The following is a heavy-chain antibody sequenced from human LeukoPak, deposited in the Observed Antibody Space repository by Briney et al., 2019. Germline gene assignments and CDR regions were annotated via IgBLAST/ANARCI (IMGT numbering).Heavy chain of an antibody. CDR1: TVTFSSYA. V-gene: IGHV3-23*01. D-gene: IGHD6-13*01. J-gene: IGHJ4*02. CDR2: ISGSGGST. CDR3: AKEGGSSLYYFDS. Sequence: GGSLRHSCAASTVTFSSYAMSWVRQAPGKGLEWVSGISGSGGSTYYTDSVRGRFTISRDNFKNTLYLQMNSLRAEDTAVYYCAKEGGSSLYYFDSWGQGTLVTVSS.